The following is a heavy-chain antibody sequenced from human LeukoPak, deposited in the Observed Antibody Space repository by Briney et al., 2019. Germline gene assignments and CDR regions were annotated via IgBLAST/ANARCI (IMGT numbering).Heavy chain of an antibody. V-gene: IGHV3-48*03. CDR1: GFTFSSFE. J-gene: IGHJ6*03. D-gene: IGHD3-10*01. CDR3: ARDPSYYPGSSLSGLYYYMDV. Sequence: GGSLRLSCAASGFTFSSFEMNWVRQAPGKGLEWVSHISSRGTTIYYADSVKGRFTISRDNAKSSLYLQMNSLRAEDTAVYYCARDPSYYPGSSLSGLYYYMDVWGKGTTVTVSS. CDR2: ISSRGTTI.